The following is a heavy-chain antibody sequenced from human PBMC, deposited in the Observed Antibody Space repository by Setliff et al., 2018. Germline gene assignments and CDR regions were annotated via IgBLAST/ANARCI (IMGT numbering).Heavy chain of an antibody. CDR1: GDSISSGNW. J-gene: IGHJ6*03. D-gene: IGHD3-3*01. CDR2: INHSGNP. CDR3: ARMTGFQYIDV. V-gene: IGHV4-4*02. Sequence: PSETLSLTCAVSGDSISSGNWWSWVRQPPEKGLEWIGEINHSGNPNYNPSLRSRVSISLDPSKSQFFLKLNSVTAADTAVYYCARMTGFQYIDVWGKGTTVTVS.